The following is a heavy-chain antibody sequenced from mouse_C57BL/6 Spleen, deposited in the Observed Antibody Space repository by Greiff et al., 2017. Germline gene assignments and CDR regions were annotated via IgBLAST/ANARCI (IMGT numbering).Heavy chain of an antibody. CDR3: ARYGGYAMDY. J-gene: IGHJ4*01. CDR1: GYTFTSYW. CDR2: IDPSDSYT. D-gene: IGHD1-1*01. V-gene: IGHV1-69*01. Sequence: VQLQQSGAELVMPGASVKLSCKASGYTFTSYWMHWVKQRPGQGLEWIGEIDPSDSYTNYNQTFKGKSTLTVDKSSSTAYMQLSSLTSEDSAVYYCARYGGYAMDYWGQGTSVTVSS.